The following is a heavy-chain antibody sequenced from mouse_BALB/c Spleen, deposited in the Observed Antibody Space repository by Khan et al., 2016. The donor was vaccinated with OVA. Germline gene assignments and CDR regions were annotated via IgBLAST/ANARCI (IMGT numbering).Heavy chain of an antibody. J-gene: IGHJ3*01. D-gene: IGHD1-2*01. CDR3: TRDKNCYGYLAY. Sequence: VQLKQSGPGLVKPSQFLSLTCSVTGYSITRGYYWNWLRQFPGNKLEWMGYISYDGSNNYNPSLKNRISITRDTSENQFFLTLNSVTTEDTATYYCTRDKNCYGYLAYWGQGTLVTVSA. CDR2: ISYDGSN. CDR1: GYSITRGYY. V-gene: IGHV3-6*02.